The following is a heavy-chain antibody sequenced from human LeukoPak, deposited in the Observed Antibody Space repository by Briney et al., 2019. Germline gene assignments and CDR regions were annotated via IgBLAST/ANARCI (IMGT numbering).Heavy chain of an antibody. D-gene: IGHD4-23*01. V-gene: IGHV3-30*03. CDR1: GFTFSSYG. J-gene: IGHJ4*02. CDR2: ITYDGSNK. Sequence: GRSLRLSCAASGFTFSSYGMHWVRQAPGKGLEWVAIITYDGSNKYYADSVKGRFTISRDNSKNTLYLQMNSLRAEDTAVYYCARVRWYLVYWGQGTLVTVSS. CDR3: ARVRWYLVY.